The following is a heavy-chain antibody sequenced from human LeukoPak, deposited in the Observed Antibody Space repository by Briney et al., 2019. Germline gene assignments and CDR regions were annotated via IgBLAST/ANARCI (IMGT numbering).Heavy chain of an antibody. Sequence: VGSLRLSCAASGVTFNDAAMSWGRQAPGKGLEWGSLIATRVGNTYYQDSLRGRFTISRDNPKRPLSLQMNSLRVEDTAMYYLAKDIQLSAWGLGTMVTVSS. J-gene: IGHJ3*01. CDR1: GVTFNDAA. D-gene: IGHD5-24*01. CDR2: IATRVGNT. CDR3: AKDIQLSA. V-gene: IGHV3-23*01.